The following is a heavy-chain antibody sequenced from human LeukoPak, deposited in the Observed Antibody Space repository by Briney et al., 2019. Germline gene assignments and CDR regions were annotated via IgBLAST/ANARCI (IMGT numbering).Heavy chain of an antibody. Sequence: GGSLRLSCAASGFTLSNFAMHWVRQATGKGLEWVSAIGTAGDTFYPGSVKGRFTISRENAKNSLYLQMNNLRAEDTAVYYCARQMTPHGNFDYWGQGTLVPVSS. D-gene: IGHD1-26*01. CDR1: GFTLSNFA. J-gene: IGHJ4*02. V-gene: IGHV3-13*01. CDR3: ARQMTPHGNFDY. CDR2: IGTAGDT.